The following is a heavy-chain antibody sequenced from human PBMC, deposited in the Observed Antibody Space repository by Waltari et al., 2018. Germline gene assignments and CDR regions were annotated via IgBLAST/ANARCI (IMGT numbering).Heavy chain of an antibody. D-gene: IGHD5-12*01. J-gene: IGHJ3*02. CDR3: ARPGRGYSGYDSVGDAFDI. CDR1: GYSFTSYW. V-gene: IGHV5-51*01. Sequence: EVQLVQSGAEAKKPGESLKISCKGSGYSFTSYWNGWVRQQPGQGREWMGIIYPGDSDTRYSPSFQGQVTISADKSISTAYLQWSSLKASDTAMYYCARPGRGYSGYDSVGDAFDIWGQGTMVTVSS. CDR2: IYPGDSDT.